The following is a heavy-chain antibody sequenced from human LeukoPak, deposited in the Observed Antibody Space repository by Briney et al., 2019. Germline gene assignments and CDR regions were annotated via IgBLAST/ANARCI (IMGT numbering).Heavy chain of an antibody. J-gene: IGHJ6*04. Sequence: PGGSLRLSCAASGFTFSSYVMHWVRQAPGKGLEWVAVMSFDGDSEYYSDSVRGRFTVSRDNAKSTLYLQMNSLRAEDTAVYYCAELGITMIGGVWGKGTTVTISS. V-gene: IGHV3-30-3*01. CDR3: AELGITMIGGV. CDR1: GFTFSSYV. CDR2: MSFDGDSE. D-gene: IGHD3-10*02.